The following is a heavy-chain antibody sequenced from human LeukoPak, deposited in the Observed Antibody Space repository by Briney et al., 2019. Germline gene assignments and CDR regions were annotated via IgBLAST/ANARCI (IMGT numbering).Heavy chain of an antibody. CDR1: GFTFSSYS. CDR2: INGVSGTM. Sequence: GGSLRLSCAASGFTFSSYSMNWVRQAPGKGLEWVSYINGVSGTMSYADSVKGRFTISTDSAKNSLYLQMNSLRAEDTAVYFCATDRDYAFNYWGQGTLVTVSS. J-gene: IGHJ4*02. V-gene: IGHV3-48*01. D-gene: IGHD4-17*01. CDR3: ATDRDYAFNY.